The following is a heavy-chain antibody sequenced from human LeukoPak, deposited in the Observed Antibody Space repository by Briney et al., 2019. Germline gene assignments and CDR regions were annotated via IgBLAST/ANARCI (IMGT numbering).Heavy chain of an antibody. CDR1: GFTFSTYA. J-gene: IGHJ4*02. CDR2: ISYDGSNK. CDR3: ASGRGDYYDSSGYYSY. V-gene: IGHV3-30*04. D-gene: IGHD3-22*01. Sequence: PGGSLRLSCAASGFTFSTYAMHWVRQAPGKGLEWVAVISYDGSNKYYADSVKGRFTISRDNSKNTLHLQMNSLRAEDTAVYYCASGRGDYYDSSGYYSYWGQGTLVTVSS.